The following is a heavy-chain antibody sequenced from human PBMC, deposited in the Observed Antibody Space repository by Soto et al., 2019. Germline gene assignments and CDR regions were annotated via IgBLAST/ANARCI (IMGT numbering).Heavy chain of an antibody. CDR2: ISGSGGST. V-gene: IGHV3-23*01. CDR3: AKDGDYGGYYMDV. Sequence: EVQLLESGGGLVQPGGSLRLSCAASGFTFSSYAMSWVRQAPGKGLEWVSAISGSGGSTYYADSVKGRFTISRDNSKNTLYLQINSLRAEDTAVYYCAKDGDYGGYYMDVWGKGTTVTVSS. CDR1: GFTFSSYA. D-gene: IGHD4-17*01. J-gene: IGHJ6*03.